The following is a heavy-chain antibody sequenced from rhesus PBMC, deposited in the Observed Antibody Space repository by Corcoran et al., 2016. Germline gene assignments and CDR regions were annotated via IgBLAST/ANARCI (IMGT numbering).Heavy chain of an antibody. V-gene: IGHV4-165*02. CDR1: GGSMSGYY. J-gene: IGHJ2*01. Sequence: QVQLQESGPGLVKPSETLSLTCAVSGGSMSGYYWNWIRQPPGKGLEWIGYIGGSSGTTYYTPSLTSRVTISTDTSKNQFSLKLSSVTAADTAVYYCARRQSYWYFDLWGPGTPITISS. CDR2: IGGSSGTT. D-gene: IGHD4-23*01. CDR3: ARRQSYWYFDL.